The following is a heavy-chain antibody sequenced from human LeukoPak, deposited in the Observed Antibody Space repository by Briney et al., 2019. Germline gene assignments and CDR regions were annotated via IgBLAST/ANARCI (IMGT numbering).Heavy chain of an antibody. D-gene: IGHD4-17*01. V-gene: IGHV1-24*01. J-gene: IGHJ6*02. CDR2: FDPEDGET. CDR1: GYTLTELS. Sequence: ASVTVSCKVSGYTLTELSMHWVRQAPGKGLEWMGGFDPEDGETIYAQKFQGRVTMTEDTSTDTAYMELSSLRSEDTAVYYCATGTTVTTLTGYYYYGMDVWGQGTTVTVSS. CDR3: ATGTTVTTLTGYYYYGMDV.